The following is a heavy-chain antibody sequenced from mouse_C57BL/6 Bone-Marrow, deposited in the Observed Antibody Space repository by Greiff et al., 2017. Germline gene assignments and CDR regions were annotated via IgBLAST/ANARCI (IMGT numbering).Heavy chain of an antibody. CDR2: IDPETGGT. J-gene: IGHJ4*01. Sequence: VQLQQSGAGLVRPGASVTLSCTASGYTFTDYEMHWVKQTPVHGLEWIGAIDPETGGTAYNQKFKGKAILTADKSSSTAYMELRSLTSEDSAVYYCTRWLPFYAMDYGGQGPSVTVSA. CDR3: TRWLPFYAMDY. V-gene: IGHV1-15*01. CDR1: GYTFTDYE. D-gene: IGHD2-2*01.